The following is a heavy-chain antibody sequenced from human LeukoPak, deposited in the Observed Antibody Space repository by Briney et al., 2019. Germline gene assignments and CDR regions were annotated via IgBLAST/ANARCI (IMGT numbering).Heavy chain of an antibody. Sequence: SETLSLTCTVSGYSISSDYYWAWIRQPPGKGLEWIGEIYHSGSTNYNPSLKSRVTISVDKSKNQFSLKLSSVTAADTAVYYCASVLYGGNSGGFDYWGQGTLVTVSS. CDR2: IYHSGST. J-gene: IGHJ4*02. CDR1: GYSISSDYY. D-gene: IGHD4-23*01. V-gene: IGHV4-38-2*02. CDR3: ASVLYGGNSGGFDY.